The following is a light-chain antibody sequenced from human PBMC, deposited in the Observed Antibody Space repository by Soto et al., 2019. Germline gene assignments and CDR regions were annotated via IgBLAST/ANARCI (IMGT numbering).Light chain of an antibody. CDR2: RNN. CDR1: DSNIGNNA. V-gene: IGLV1-36*01. J-gene: IGLJ3*02. Sequence: QSVLTXPPSVSGAPRQRVTISCSGSDSNIGNNAVNWYQLVPGKAPKVVIYRNNVVLSGVSDRFSGSKSGTSASLAISRLQSEDEADYYCAAWDDSLDAQVFGGGTKVTVL. CDR3: AAWDDSLDAQV.